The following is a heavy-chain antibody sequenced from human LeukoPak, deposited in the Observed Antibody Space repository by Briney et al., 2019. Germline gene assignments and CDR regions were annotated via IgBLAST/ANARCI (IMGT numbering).Heavy chain of an antibody. D-gene: IGHD3-22*01. V-gene: IGHV2-70*04. Sequence: SGPALVKPTQTLTLTCTFSGFSFSTYGMRVNWVRQPPGKALEWLARIDWDDDEFYSTSLKTRLTISKDTSKNQVVLTMTNMDPVDTATYYCARMRSDSSGLFDYWGQGTLVTVSS. CDR3: ARMRSDSSGLFDY. J-gene: IGHJ4*02. CDR1: GFSFSTYGMR. CDR2: IDWDDDE.